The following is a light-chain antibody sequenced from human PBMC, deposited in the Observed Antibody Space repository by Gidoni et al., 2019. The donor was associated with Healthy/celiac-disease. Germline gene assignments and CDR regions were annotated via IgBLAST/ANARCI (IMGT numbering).Light chain of an antibody. V-gene: IGLV3-21*04. J-gene: IGLJ3*02. CDR2: YDS. CDR3: QVWDSSSDHPNWV. Sequence: SYVLTPPPSVSVAPGKTARITCGGNNIGSKSVHWYQQKPGQAPVLVIYYDSDRPSGIPERFSGSNSGNTATLTISRVEAGDEADYYCQVWDSSSDHPNWVFGGGTKLTVL. CDR1: NIGSKS.